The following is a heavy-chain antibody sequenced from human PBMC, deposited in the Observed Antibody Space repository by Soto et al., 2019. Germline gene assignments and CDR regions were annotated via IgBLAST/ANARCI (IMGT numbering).Heavy chain of an antibody. CDR3: ARAIESYGGNPVCDY. CDR1: GFTFSSYA. V-gene: IGHV3-30-3*01. CDR2: ISYDGSNK. D-gene: IGHD4-17*01. Sequence: QVQLVESGGGVVQPGRYLRLSCAASGFTFSSYAMHWVRQAPGKGLEWVAVISYDGSNKYYADSVKGRFTISRDNSKNTLYLQMNSLRAEDTAVYYCARAIESYGGNPVCDYWGQGTLVTVSS. J-gene: IGHJ4*02.